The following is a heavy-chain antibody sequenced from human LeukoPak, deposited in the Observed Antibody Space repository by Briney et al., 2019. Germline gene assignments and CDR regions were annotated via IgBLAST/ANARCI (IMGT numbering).Heavy chain of an antibody. CDR3: ARKIGEGYYDSSGYSPSYGMDV. J-gene: IGHJ6*02. CDR1: GGSISSGGYY. Sequence: SETLSLTCTVPGGSISSGGYYWSWIRQHPGKGLEWIGYIYYSGSTYYNPSLKSRVTISVGTSKNQFSLKLSSVTAADTAVYYCARKIGEGYYDSSGYSPSYGMDVWGQGTTVTVSS. CDR2: IYYSGST. V-gene: IGHV4-31*03. D-gene: IGHD3-22*01.